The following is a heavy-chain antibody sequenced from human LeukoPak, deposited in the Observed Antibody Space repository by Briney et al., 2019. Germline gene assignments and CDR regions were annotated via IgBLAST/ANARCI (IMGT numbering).Heavy chain of an antibody. CDR3: ARVEVAATKAGDCYYYMDV. D-gene: IGHD2-15*01. CDR2: IYYSGNT. Sequence: SETLSLTCTVSGGPISSHHWSWIRQPPGKGLEWIGYIYYSGNTNYNPSLKSRVTISVDTSKNQFSLKLSSVTAADTAVYYCARVEVAATKAGDCYYYMDVWGKGTTVTVSS. J-gene: IGHJ6*03. V-gene: IGHV4-59*11. CDR1: GGPISSHH.